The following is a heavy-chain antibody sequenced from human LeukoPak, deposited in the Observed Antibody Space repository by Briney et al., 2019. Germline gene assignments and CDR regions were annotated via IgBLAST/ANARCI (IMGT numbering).Heavy chain of an antibody. Sequence: PGGSLRLSCAASGFTFSSYGMHWVRQAPGKGLEWVAFIRYDGSNKNYADSVKGRFTISRDNSKNTLYLQMNSLGAEDTAVYYCAKDGDCSSTSCHYYYYYYMDVWGKGTTVTVSS. D-gene: IGHD2-2*01. CDR3: AKDGDCSSTSCHYYYYYYMDV. J-gene: IGHJ6*03. V-gene: IGHV3-30*02. CDR2: IRYDGSNK. CDR1: GFTFSSYG.